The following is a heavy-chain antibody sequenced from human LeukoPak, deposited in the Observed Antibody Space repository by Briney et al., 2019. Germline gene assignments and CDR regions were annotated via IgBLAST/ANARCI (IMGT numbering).Heavy chain of an antibody. D-gene: IGHD6-6*01. V-gene: IGHV4-38-2*02. Sequence: PSETLSLTCTVSGYSISRGYYWGWIRQPPGKGLEWIGSIYHSGSTYYNPSLKSRVTISVDTSKNQFSLKLSSVTAADTAVYYCARSQYIAARLGFDYWGQGTLVTVSS. J-gene: IGHJ4*02. CDR2: IYHSGST. CDR3: ARSQYIAARLGFDY. CDR1: GYSISRGYY.